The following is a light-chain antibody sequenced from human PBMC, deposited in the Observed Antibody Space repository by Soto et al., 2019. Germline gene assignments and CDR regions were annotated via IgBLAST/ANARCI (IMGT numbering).Light chain of an antibody. CDR2: GAF. J-gene: IGKJ1*01. CDR3: QQYNDWPRT. CDR1: QSVSSN. V-gene: IGKV3-15*01. Sequence: EIVMTQSPATLSVSPGERATLSCRASQSVSSNLAWYQHKPGQPPRLLIYGAFTRATGIPARFSGSGSGTEFTLTINSLQSEDFAIYYCQQYNDWPRTFGQGTKVDIK.